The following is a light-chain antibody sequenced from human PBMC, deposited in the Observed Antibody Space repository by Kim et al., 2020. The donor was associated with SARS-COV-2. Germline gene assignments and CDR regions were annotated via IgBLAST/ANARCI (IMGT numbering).Light chain of an antibody. J-gene: IGKJ1*01. CDR1: QSGTTY. Sequence: ASVGDRIRITCHTSQSGTTYLNWYQHKSGTAPKLLIYSASTLQGGVPSRFSGSGSGTDFTLTISGLQPEDFATYYCQQGYDTPRTFGQGTKVDIK. CDR2: SAS. CDR3: QQGYDTPRT. V-gene: IGKV1-39*01.